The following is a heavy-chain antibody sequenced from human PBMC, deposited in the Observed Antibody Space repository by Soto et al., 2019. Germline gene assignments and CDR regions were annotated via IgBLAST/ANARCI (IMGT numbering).Heavy chain of an antibody. D-gene: IGHD6-13*01. CDR2: IYYSGST. Sequence: SETLSLTCTVSGGSISSGGYYWSWIRQHPGKGLEWIGYIYYSGSTYYNPSLKSRVTISVDTSKNQFSLRLSSVTAADTAVYYCARTEAAAGIPYFDYWGQGTLVTVSS. CDR1: GGSISSGGYY. V-gene: IGHV4-31*03. J-gene: IGHJ4*02. CDR3: ARTEAAAGIPYFDY.